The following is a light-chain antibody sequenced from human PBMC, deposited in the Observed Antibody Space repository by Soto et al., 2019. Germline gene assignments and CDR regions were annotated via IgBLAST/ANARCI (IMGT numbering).Light chain of an antibody. CDR2: EVS. V-gene: IGLV2-14*01. CDR3: SSYTRNSTLV. Sequence: QSALTQPASVSGSPGQSITISCTGTSSDVGGYNYVSWYQQHPGKAPKLMIYEVSNRPSGVSNRFSGSKSGNTAYLTISGLQAENEADYYCSSYTRNSTLVFGGGTKLTVL. J-gene: IGLJ2*01. CDR1: SSDVGGYNY.